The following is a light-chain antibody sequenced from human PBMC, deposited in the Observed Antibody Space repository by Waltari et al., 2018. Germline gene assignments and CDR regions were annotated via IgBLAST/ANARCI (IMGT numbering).Light chain of an antibody. J-gene: IGKJ2*01. CDR3: MQATQYYT. CDR1: QSLVHSYGNPY. CDR2: KIS. Sequence: DIVMTQTPLSSSVTLGQPASISCRSGQSLVHSYGNPYLSWLQQRPGQPPRVLIYKISNRFSWVPDRFSGSGAGTDFTLKISRVEAEDVGVYYCMQATQYYTFGQGTKLEIK. V-gene: IGKV2-24*01.